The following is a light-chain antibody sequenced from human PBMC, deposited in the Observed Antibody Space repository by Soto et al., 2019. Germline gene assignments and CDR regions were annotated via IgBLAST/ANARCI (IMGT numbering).Light chain of an antibody. V-gene: IGLV2-14*01. CDR3: SSYTRSSTYYV. CDR1: SSDVGGYNY. J-gene: IGLJ1*01. Sequence: SALTQPASVSGSPGQSITICCPGTSSDVGGYNYVSWYQQHPGKAPKLMIYDVSNRPSGVSNRFSGSKSGNTASLTISGLQAEDEADYYCSSYTRSSTYYVFGTGTKVTVL. CDR2: DVS.